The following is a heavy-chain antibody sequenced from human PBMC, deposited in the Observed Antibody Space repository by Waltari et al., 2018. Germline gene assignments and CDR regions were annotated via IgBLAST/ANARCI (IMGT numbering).Heavy chain of an antibody. V-gene: IGHV1-2*06. D-gene: IGHD1-26*01. Sequence: QVQLVQSGAEVKKPGASVKVSCKASGYTFTGYYMHWVRQAPGQGLEWMGRINPNSGGTNYAQKFQGRVTMTRDTSISTAYMELSRLRSDDTAVYYCAREELTGSGSYAIDYWGQGTLVTVSS. CDR3: AREELTGSGSYAIDY. J-gene: IGHJ4*02. CDR2: INPNSGGT. CDR1: GYTFTGYY.